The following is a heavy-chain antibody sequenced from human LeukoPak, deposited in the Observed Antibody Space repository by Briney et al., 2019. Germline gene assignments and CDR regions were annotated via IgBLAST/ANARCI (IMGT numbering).Heavy chain of an antibody. CDR1: GGSFSGYY. D-gene: IGHD4-17*01. Sequence: TPSETLSLTCAVYGGSFSGYYWSWIRKPPGKGLEWIGEINHSGSTNYNPSLKSRVTISVDTSKNQFSLKLSSVTAADTAVYYCARGRTTVTRYFDYWGQGTLVTVSS. CDR3: ARGRTTVTRYFDY. CDR2: INHSGST. V-gene: IGHV4-34*01. J-gene: IGHJ4*02.